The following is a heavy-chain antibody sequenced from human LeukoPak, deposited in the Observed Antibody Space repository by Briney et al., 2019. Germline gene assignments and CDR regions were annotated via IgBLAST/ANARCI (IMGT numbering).Heavy chain of an antibody. CDR3: ARGAAAAGLNWFDP. J-gene: IGHJ5*02. CDR2: ISSSSSYI. Sequence: KPGGSLRLSCAASGFTFSSYSMNWVRQAPGKGLEWVSSISSSSSYIYYADSVKGRFTISRDNAKNSLYLQMNSLRAEDTAVYYCARGAAAAGLNWFDPWGQGTLVTASS. V-gene: IGHV3-21*01. CDR1: GFTFSSYS. D-gene: IGHD6-13*01.